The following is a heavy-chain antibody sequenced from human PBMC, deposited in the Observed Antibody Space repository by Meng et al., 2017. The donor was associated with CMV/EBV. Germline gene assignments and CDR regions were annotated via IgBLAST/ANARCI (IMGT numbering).Heavy chain of an antibody. Sequence: ASVKVSCKASGYTFTGYYMHWVRQAPEQGLEWMGWINPNSGGTNYAQKFQGRVTMTRDTSISTAYMELSRLRSDDTAVYYCARDTPFVMPLYYYYYYGMDVWGQGTTVTVSS. CDR1: GYTFTGYY. V-gene: IGHV1-2*02. CDR3: ARDTPFVMPLYYYYYYGMDV. J-gene: IGHJ6*02. CDR2: INPNSGGT. D-gene: IGHD3-16*01.